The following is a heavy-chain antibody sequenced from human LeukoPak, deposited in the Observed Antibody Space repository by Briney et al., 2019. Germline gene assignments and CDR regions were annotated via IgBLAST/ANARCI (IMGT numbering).Heavy chain of an antibody. Sequence: ASVKVSCKASGGTFSSYAISWVRQAPGQGLEWMGGIIPIFGTANYAQKFQGRVTITTDESTSTAYMELSSARSEDKAVYYCARVVGGFDWLPDYYYYYMDVWGKGTTVTVSS. CDR1: GGTFSSYA. CDR2: IIPIFGTA. D-gene: IGHD3-9*01. V-gene: IGHV1-69*05. J-gene: IGHJ6*03. CDR3: ARVVGGFDWLPDYYYYYMDV.